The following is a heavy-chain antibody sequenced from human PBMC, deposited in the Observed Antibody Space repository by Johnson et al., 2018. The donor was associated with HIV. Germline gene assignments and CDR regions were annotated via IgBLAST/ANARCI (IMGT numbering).Heavy chain of an antibody. CDR2: ISWNSGSI. V-gene: IGHV3-9*01. CDR1: GVTFTNVW. D-gene: IGHD5-24*01. J-gene: IGHJ3*02. CDR3: ASACREGYTGDVYDI. Sequence: VQVVESGGGLVEPGGSLRLSCAASGVTFTNVWMNWVRQAPGKGLEWVSGISWNSGSIGYADSVKGRFTISRDNAKNSLYLQMNSLRAEDTAVDYCASACREGYTGDVYDIWGQGTMLTVSS.